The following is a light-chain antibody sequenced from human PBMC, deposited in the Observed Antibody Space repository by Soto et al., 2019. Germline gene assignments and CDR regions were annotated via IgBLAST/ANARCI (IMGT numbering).Light chain of an antibody. J-gene: IGKJ1*01. CDR1: QNIDGW. V-gene: IGKV1-5*01. Sequence: EILLTQSLSTLFDSVGDRVTITCQASQNIDGWLAWYQQKPGKAPKLVIYDASSLESGVPSRFSGSGSGTEFTLTISSLQPDDFATYFCQQYNTLWTFGQGTKVDIK. CDR3: QQYNTLWT. CDR2: DAS.